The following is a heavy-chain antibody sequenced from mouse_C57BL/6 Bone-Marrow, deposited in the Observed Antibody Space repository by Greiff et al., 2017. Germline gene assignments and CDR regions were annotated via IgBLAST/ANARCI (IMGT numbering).Heavy chain of an antibody. J-gene: IGHJ3*01. Sequence: EVQGVESGGGLVKPGGSLKLSCAASGFTFSSYAMSWVRQTPEKRLEWVATISDGGSYTYYPDNVKGRFPISRDNAKNNLYLQISHLKSEDTAMYCCARCDDYDAAYWGQGTLVTVSA. CDR1: GFTFSSYA. D-gene: IGHD2-4*01. CDR3: ARCDDYDAAY. CDR2: ISDGGSYT. V-gene: IGHV5-4*01.